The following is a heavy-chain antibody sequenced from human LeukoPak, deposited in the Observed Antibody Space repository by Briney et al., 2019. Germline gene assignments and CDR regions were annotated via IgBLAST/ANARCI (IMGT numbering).Heavy chain of an antibody. J-gene: IGHJ5*02. CDR2: ISSSSSYI. V-gene: IGHV3-21*01. D-gene: IGHD3-3*02. CDR3: ARARQLYKHNWFDP. CDR1: GFTFSSYS. Sequence: GGSLRLSCAASGFTFSSYSMNWVRQAPGEGLEWVSSISSSSSYIYYADSVKGRFTISRDNAKNSLYLQMNSLRAEDTAVYYCARARQLYKHNWFDPWGQGTLVTVSS.